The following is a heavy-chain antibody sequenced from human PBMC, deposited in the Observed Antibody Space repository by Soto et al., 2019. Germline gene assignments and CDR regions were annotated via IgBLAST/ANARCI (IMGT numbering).Heavy chain of an antibody. J-gene: IGHJ4*03. CDR1: GYIFTGYF. CDR2: ITPNSGDT. V-gene: IGHV1-2*06. Sequence: QVRLVQSGAEVKKAGASVKVSCKTSGYIFTGYFIHWVRQTPGQGLQWMGRITPNSGDTNYGQTFQGRVTFTTDTATSTAYMKLSGLRSDDTALYYCVIWGYGSNSLEFWGQGTLVTVSS. CDR3: VIWGYGSNSLEF. D-gene: IGHD4-17*01.